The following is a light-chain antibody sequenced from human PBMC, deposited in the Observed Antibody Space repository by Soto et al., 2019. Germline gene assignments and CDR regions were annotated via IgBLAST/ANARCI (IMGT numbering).Light chain of an antibody. J-gene: IGKJ5*01. CDR1: QYIGSN. CDR2: DAS. CDR3: QQRSNWPPIT. V-gene: IGKV3-11*01. Sequence: LLFPQSPGTLSLSQGATATLSCRASQYIGSNLAWYQQKPGQAPGLLIYDASNRATGIPARFSGSGSGTDFTLTISSLEPEDAAVYYCQQRSNWPPITSGQGTRMEI.